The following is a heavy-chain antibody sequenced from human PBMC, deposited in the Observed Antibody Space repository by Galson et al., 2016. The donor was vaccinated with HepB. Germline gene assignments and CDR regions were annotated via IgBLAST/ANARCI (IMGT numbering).Heavy chain of an antibody. D-gene: IGHD7-27*01. CDR3: AADSSLGAFDI. Sequence: SVKVSRKASGFAFSTSAVQWVRQARGQRLELIGWLVVGSGNTHNAQKFQERVTITRDMSTSTAYMELSSLRSEETAVYYCAADSSLGAFDIWGQGTLVTVSS. J-gene: IGHJ3*02. CDR2: LVVGSGNT. V-gene: IGHV1-58*01. CDR1: GFAFSTSA.